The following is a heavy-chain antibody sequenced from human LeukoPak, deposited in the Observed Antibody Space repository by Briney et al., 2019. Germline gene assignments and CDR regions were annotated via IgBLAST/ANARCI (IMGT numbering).Heavy chain of an antibody. J-gene: IGHJ4*02. Sequence: GGSLRLSCAASGFTFSSYGIHWVRQAPGKGVEWVAVIWDDGSNKYYADSVRGRFTISRDNSKNTLYLQMDSLRAEDTAVYYCARESLALVDFWGQGTLVTVSS. CDR1: GFTFSSYG. CDR3: ARESLALVDF. D-gene: IGHD2-15*01. V-gene: IGHV3-33*01. CDR2: IWDDGSNK.